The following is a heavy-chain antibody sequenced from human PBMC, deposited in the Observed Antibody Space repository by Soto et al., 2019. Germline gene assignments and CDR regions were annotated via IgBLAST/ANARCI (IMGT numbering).Heavy chain of an antibody. CDR2: IIPIFGTA. CDR3: ARWGHYYDKED. Sequence: SVKVSCKASRGTFSRYAIRWVRQAPGQGLEWMGGIIPIFGTANYAQKFQGRVTITADESKNQFSLKLSSVTAADTAVYYCARWGHYYDKEDWGQGTLVTVSS. D-gene: IGHD3-22*01. CDR1: RGTFSRYA. V-gene: IGHV1-69*13. J-gene: IGHJ1*01.